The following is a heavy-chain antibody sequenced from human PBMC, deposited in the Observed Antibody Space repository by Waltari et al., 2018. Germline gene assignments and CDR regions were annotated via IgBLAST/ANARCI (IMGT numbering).Heavy chain of an antibody. Sequence: QVQLVQSGAEVKKPGSSVKVSCKASGGTFSNYTISWVRQAPGQGLEWMGRSIPILGIANYAQKFQGRVTITADESTSTAYMELSSLRSEDTAVYYCASQMEAGKALYFDYWGQGTLVTVSS. CDR1: GGTFSNYT. D-gene: IGHD6-19*01. J-gene: IGHJ4*02. CDR3: ASQMEAGKALYFDY. V-gene: IGHV1-69*02. CDR2: SIPILGIA.